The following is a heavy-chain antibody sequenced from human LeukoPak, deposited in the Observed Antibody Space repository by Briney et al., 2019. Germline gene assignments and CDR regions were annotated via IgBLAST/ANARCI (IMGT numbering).Heavy chain of an antibody. J-gene: IGHJ4*02. CDR3: ARHDFWSGYYS. CDR2: INHSGST. Sequence: SETLSLTCAVYGGSFSGYYWSWIRQPPGKGLEWIGEINHSGSTNYNPSLKSRVTISVDTSKNQFSLKLSSVTAADTAVYYRARHDFWSGYYSWGQGTLVTVSS. D-gene: IGHD3-3*01. CDR1: GGSFSGYY. V-gene: IGHV4-34*01.